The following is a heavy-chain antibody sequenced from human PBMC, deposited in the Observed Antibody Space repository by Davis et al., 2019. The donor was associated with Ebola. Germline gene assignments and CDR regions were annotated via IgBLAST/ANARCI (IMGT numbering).Heavy chain of an antibody. CDR1: GGSFSGYY. J-gene: IGHJ4*02. CDR3: ASRSMMTTVTDFDY. Sequence: MPSETLSLTCAVYGGSFSGYYWSWIRQPPGKGLERIGEINHSGSTNYNPSLKSRVTISVDTSKTQFSLKLSSVTAADTAVYYCASRSMMTTVTDFDYWGQGTLVTVSS. D-gene: IGHD4-17*01. CDR2: INHSGST. V-gene: IGHV4-34*01.